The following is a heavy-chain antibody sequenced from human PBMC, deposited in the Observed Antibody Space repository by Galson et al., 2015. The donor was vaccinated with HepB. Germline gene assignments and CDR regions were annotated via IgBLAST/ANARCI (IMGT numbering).Heavy chain of an antibody. V-gene: IGHV1-8*01. J-gene: IGHJ6*03. CDR3: ARARRYCSSTSCYTADYYYYYYMDV. D-gene: IGHD2-2*02. CDR1: GYTFTSYD. CDR2: MNPNSGNT. Sequence: SVKVSCKASGYTFTSYDINWVRQATGQGLEWMGWMNPNSGNTGYAQKFQGRVTMTRNTSISTAYMELSSLRSEDTAVYYCARARRYCSSTSCYTADYYYYYYMDVWGKGTTVTVSS.